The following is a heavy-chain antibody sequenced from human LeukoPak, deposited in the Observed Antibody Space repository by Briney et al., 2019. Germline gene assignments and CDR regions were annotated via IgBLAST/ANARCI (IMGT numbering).Heavy chain of an antibody. CDR2: ISAYNGNT. Sequence: GASVKVSCKASGYTFTSYGISWVRQAPGQGLEWMGWISAYNGNTNYAQKLQGRVTMTTDTSTSTAYMELRSLRSDDTAVYYCARDHYYDSSGYYYALYYFDYWGQGTLVTVFS. V-gene: IGHV1-18*01. J-gene: IGHJ4*02. CDR1: GYTFTSYG. D-gene: IGHD3-22*01. CDR3: ARDHYYDSSGYYYALYYFDY.